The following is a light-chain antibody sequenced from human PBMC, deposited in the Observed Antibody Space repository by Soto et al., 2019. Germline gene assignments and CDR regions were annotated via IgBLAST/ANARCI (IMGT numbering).Light chain of an antibody. V-gene: IGLV2-14*01. Sequence: QSALTQPASVSGSPGRSITISCTGSRGDIGGYNYVSWYQQHPGKAPKLMIYEVSNRPSGVSNRFSASKSGNTASLTISGLRAEDEADYYCSSYASPSSLGMIFGGGTQLTVL. CDR1: RGDIGGYNY. J-gene: IGLJ2*01. CDR2: EVS. CDR3: SSYASPSSLGMI.